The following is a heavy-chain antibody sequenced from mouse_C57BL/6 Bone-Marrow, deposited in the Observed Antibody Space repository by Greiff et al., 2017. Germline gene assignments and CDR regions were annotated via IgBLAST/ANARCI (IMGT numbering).Heavy chain of an antibody. CDR3: ARRPSNWPWAMDY. V-gene: IGHV1-55*01. Sequence: QVQLQQPGAELVKPGASVKMSCKASGYTFTSYWITWVKQRPGQGLEWIGDIYPGSGSTNYNEKFKSKATLTVDTSSSTAYMQLSSLTSEDSAVYYCARRPSNWPWAMDYWGQGTSVTVSA. J-gene: IGHJ4*01. D-gene: IGHD4-1*01. CDR2: IYPGSGST. CDR1: GYTFTSYW.